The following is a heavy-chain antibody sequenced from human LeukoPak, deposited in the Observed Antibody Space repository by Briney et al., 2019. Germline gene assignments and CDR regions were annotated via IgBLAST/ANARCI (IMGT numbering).Heavy chain of an antibody. CDR3: ARRLTQYDCFDP. CDR1: GDSVSSNSVT. D-gene: IGHD2-2*01. J-gene: IGHJ5*02. V-gene: IGHV6-1*01. Sequence: SQTLSLTCALSGDSVSSNSVTWNRIRQFPSRGLEWLGRTYYRSTWYNDYAVSVRGRITVNPDTSKNQFSPHPNSVTPEDTAVYYCARRLTQYDCFDPWGQGILVTVSS. CDR2: TYYRSTWYN.